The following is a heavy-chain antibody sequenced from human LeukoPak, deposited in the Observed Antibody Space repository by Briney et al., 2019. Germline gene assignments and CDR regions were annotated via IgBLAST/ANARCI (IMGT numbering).Heavy chain of an antibody. V-gene: IGHV1-18*01. CDR3: AREMGPSYDSTGYHVIDY. CDR2: ISAYNGNT. Sequence: ASAKDSCKASGYTFTHYGITWVRQAPGQGLEWMGWISAYNGNTNYAQKLQGRVTMTTDTSTSTAYMELRSLRSDDSAVYYCAREMGPSYDSTGYHVIDYWGQGTLVTVSS. CDR1: GYTFTHYG. J-gene: IGHJ4*02. D-gene: IGHD3-22*01.